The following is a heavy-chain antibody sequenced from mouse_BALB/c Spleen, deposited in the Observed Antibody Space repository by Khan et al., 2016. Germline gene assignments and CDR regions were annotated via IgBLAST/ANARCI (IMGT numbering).Heavy chain of an antibody. V-gene: IGHV1-69*02. CDR3: ARLTTVNYFDY. CDR2: IDPSDNYP. CDR1: GYTFTSYW. D-gene: IGHD1-1*01. Sequence: QVQLQQPGAELVKPGASVKLSCKASGYTFTSYWMHWVKQRPGQGLEWIGEIDPSDNYPNYNQKFKGKATLTVDKSSSTAYMQLSSLTSEDSAVYYCARLTTVNYFDYWGQGTTLTVSS. J-gene: IGHJ2*01.